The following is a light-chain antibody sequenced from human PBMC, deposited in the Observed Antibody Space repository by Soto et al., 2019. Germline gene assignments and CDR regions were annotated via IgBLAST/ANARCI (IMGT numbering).Light chain of an antibody. CDR2: GAS. Sequence: EIVLTQSPCTLALSPGERATLSCRASQSVSSSQSVWYQQKPGKAPRLLMYGASSGATGIPERFSGSGSGTGFTLTISRLEPEDSETYYCQQYTLFPWTFGQGTKVDIK. CDR3: QQYTLFPWT. V-gene: IGKV3-20*01. CDR1: QSVSSSQ. J-gene: IGKJ1*01.